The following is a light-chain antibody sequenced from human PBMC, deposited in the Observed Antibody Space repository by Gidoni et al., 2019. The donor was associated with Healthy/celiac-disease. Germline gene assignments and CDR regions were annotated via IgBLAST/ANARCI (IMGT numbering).Light chain of an antibody. Sequence: DIVTTQSPATLSVSPGSRATLSCKASQSVSSSLGWYPQKPDQAHRLLIYGAATRASGIPARFRCSGSGTEFTLTISSRKSEDFAVYYCQQYKNWTLYTFXQXTKLEIK. CDR2: GAA. CDR3: QQYKNWTLYT. J-gene: IGKJ2*01. V-gene: IGKV3-15*01. CDR1: QSVSSS.